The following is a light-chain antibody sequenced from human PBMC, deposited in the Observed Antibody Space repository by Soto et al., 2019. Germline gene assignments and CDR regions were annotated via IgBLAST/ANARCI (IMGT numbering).Light chain of an antibody. J-gene: IGKJ4*01. CDR3: QQYDRSPLT. CDR2: GAS. CDR1: QSVSSSY. V-gene: IGKV3-20*01. Sequence: EIVLTQSPGTLSLSPGERATLSCRASQSVSSSYLAWYQQKPGQATRLLIYGASSRATGIPDRFSGSGSGTDFTLTISRLEPEDFAVYYCQQYDRSPLTFGGGTKVEIK.